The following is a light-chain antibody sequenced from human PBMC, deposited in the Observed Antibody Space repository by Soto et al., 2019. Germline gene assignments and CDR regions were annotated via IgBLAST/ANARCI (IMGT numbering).Light chain of an antibody. CDR3: QTWGTGIQV. J-gene: IGLJ3*02. CDR1: SGHNNYA. CDR2: LNSDGSH. Sequence: QSVLTQSPSASASLGASVKLTCTLSSGHNNYAIAWHQQQPEKGPRYLMKLNSDGSHSKGDGIPDRFSGSSSGAERYLTISTLQSEDEADYYCQTWGTGIQVFGGGTKLTVL. V-gene: IGLV4-69*01.